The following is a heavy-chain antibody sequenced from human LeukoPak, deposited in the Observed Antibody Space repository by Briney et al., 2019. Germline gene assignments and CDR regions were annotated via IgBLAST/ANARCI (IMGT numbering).Heavy chain of an antibody. D-gene: IGHD3-16*01. CDR3: ARDLGDYDFDS. CDR2: IQSNSAGT. J-gene: IGHJ4*02. CDR1: GYTFTGYY. Sequence: GASVKVSCKASGYTFTGYYICWVRQAPGQGLEWMGWIQSNSAGTNYAQKFQGRVTMTRDTSISTACMELTGLRSDDTAVYYCARDLGDYDFDSWGQGTLVTVSS. V-gene: IGHV1-2*02.